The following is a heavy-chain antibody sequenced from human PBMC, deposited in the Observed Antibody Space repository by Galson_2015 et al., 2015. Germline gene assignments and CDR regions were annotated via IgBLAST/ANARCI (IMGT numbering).Heavy chain of an antibody. Sequence: PALVKPTQPLTLPCTFSGLSLSTSGVGVGWIRQPPGKALEWLALIYWDDDKRYSPSLKSRLTITKDTSKNQVVLTMTNMDPVDTATYYCAHNTHTAPLRFWGQGALVTVSS. V-gene: IGHV2-5*02. CDR1: GLSLSTSGVG. J-gene: IGHJ4*02. CDR2: IYWDDDK. D-gene: IGHD5-18*01. CDR3: AHNTHTAPLRF.